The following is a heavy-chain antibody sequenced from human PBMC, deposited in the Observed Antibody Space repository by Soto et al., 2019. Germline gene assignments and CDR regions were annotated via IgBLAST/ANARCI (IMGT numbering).Heavy chain of an antibody. Sequence: QVQLVQSETEVKKPGSAVRVSCKASGGTFNTYAMNWVRQAPGQGLEWMGGILPMFDRPRYAQKFQGRVTITVDEPTTTAYMELSSLRSDDTAVYYCTRSIGSGGVIGGSDYWGQGTLVTVSS. CDR3: TRSIGSGGVIGGSDY. CDR1: GGTFNTYA. V-gene: IGHV1-69*01. J-gene: IGHJ4*02. D-gene: IGHD3-16*02. CDR2: ILPMFDRP.